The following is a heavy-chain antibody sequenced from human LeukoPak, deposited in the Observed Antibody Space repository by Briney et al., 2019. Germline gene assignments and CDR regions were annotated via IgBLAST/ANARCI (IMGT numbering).Heavy chain of an antibody. CDR3: ARDQQHLVLSH. Sequence: PGGSLRLSCAASRFTFSSYAMSWVRQAPGNGLEWVALIWHDGSNTYYGDSVKGRFTISRDNSKNTLFLQMNSLRAEDTAIYYCARDQQHLVLSHWGQGTLVTVSS. J-gene: IGHJ4*02. V-gene: IGHV3-33*08. CDR2: IWHDGSNT. CDR1: RFTFSSYA. D-gene: IGHD6-13*01.